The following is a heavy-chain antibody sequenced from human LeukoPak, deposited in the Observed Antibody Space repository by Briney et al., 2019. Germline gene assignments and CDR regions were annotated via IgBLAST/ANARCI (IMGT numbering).Heavy chain of an antibody. CDR3: ARDSNWSPDY. CDR2: INTNGRTI. CDR1: GLTFSSYE. D-gene: IGHD1-1*01. J-gene: IGHJ4*02. V-gene: IGHV3-48*03. Sequence: EPGGSLRLSCAASGLTFSSYEMNWVRQAPGKGLEWVSYINTNGRTIYYADSLKGRFTISRDNAKNSLYLQMNSLRAEDTAVYYCARDSNWSPDYWGQGTLVTVSS.